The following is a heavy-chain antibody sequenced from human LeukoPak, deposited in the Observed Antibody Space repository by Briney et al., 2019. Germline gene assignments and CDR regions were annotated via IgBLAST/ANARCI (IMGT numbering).Heavy chain of an antibody. CDR1: GYTFTGYY. V-gene: IGHV1-2*02. J-gene: IGHJ4*02. CDR2: INPNSGGT. CDR3: ARLNERDWALDY. D-gene: IGHD3-9*01. Sequence: ASVKVSCKASGYTFTGYYMHWVRQAPGQGLEWMGWINPNSGGTNYAQKFQGRVTMTRDTSISTAYMELSRLRSDDTAVYYCARLNERDWALDYWGQGTLVTVSS.